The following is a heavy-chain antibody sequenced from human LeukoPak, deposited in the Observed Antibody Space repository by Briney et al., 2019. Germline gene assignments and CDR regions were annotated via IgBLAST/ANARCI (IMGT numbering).Heavy chain of an antibody. J-gene: IGHJ4*02. CDR1: GFTSSSYA. CDR2: ISGSGGST. V-gene: IGHV3-23*01. D-gene: IGHD4-17*01. CDR3: AKDLVYDYGDYGGRGFFDY. Sequence: GGSLRLSCAASGFTSSSYAMSWVRQAPGEGLEWVSAISGSGGSTYYADSVKGRFTISRDNSKNTLYLQMNSLRAEDTAVYYCAKDLVYDYGDYGGRGFFDYWGQGTLVTVSS.